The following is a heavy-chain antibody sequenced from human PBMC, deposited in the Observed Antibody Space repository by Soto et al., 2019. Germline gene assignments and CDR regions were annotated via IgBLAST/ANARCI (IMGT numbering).Heavy chain of an antibody. J-gene: IGHJ4*02. Sequence: GGSLRLSCAASGFTFSSYGMSWVRQAPGKGLEWVSTFPSGGRSTYYPDSVKGRFTISRNNSKNILYLQMNSLRAEDTAVYYCAKDLRTSGWYFDYWGQGSLVTFSS. D-gene: IGHD6-19*01. CDR3: AKDLRTSGWYFDY. V-gene: IGHV3-23*01. CDR2: FPSGGRST. CDR1: GFTFSSYG.